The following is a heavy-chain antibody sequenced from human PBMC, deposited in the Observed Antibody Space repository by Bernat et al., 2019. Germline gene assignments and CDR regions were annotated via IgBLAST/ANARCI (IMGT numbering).Heavy chain of an antibody. CDR2: IKQDGSET. V-gene: IGHV3-7*03. D-gene: IGHD2-21*01. CDR1: GFTFSSYS. CDR3: ARLMWWWSK. Sequence: EVQLVESGGGMVQPGGSLRLSCAASGFTFSSYSMNWVRQAPGKGLEWVASIKQDGSETYYVDSVEGRFTISRDNAKNSLSLQMNSLRAEDTAVYYCARLMWWWSKWGQGTLVTVSS. J-gene: IGHJ4*02.